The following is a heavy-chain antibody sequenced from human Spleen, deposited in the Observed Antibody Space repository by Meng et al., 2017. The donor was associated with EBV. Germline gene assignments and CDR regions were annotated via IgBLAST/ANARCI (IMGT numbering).Heavy chain of an antibody. V-gene: IGHV3-74*01. J-gene: IGHJ4*02. CDR1: GFSFSRYW. CDR2: TNEDGRTT. Sequence: EEQLVESGGAVVQPGGSLRLSCVASGFSFSRYWMHWVRQAPGKGLVWVSRTNEDGRTTDYADSVKGRFTISRDNTKNILYLQMDSLRAEDTALYFCSRDLAGSDDDWGQGPLVTVSS. CDR3: SRDLAGSDDD. D-gene: IGHD6-25*01.